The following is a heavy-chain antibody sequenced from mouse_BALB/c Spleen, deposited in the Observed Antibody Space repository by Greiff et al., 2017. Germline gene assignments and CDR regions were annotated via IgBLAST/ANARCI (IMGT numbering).Heavy chain of an antibody. CDR3: ARDKADGYYFAY. J-gene: IGHJ3*01. CDR1: GFSLTSYG. CDR2: IWAGGST. D-gene: IGHD2-3*01. Sequence: VQLKESGPGLVAPSQSLSITCTVSGFSLTSYGVHWVRQPPGKGLEWLGVIWAGGSTNYNSALMSRLSISKDNSKSQVFLKMNSLQTDDTAMYYCARDKADGYYFAYWGQGTLVTVSA. V-gene: IGHV2-9*02.